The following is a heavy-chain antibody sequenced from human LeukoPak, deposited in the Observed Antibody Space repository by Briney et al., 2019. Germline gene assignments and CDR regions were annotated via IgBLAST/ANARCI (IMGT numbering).Heavy chain of an antibody. D-gene: IGHD2-15*01. CDR1: GGSISSGNYY. Sequence: SQTLSLTCTVSGGSISSGNYYWSWIRQPAGKGLEWIGRIYTRGTTNYNPSLKSRVTMSVDTSKNQCSLKLNSVTAADTAVYYCARGAIVVVVAATPGWFDPWGQGTLVTVSS. V-gene: IGHV4-61*02. CDR2: IYTRGTT. J-gene: IGHJ5*02. CDR3: ARGAIVVVVAATPGWFDP.